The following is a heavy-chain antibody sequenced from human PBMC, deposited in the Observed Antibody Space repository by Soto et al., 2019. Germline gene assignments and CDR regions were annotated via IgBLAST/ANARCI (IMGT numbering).Heavy chain of an antibody. D-gene: IGHD3-22*01. Sequence: QVQLVQSGAEVKKPGASVKVSCKASGYTFTSYYMHWVRQAPGQGLEWMGIINPSGGSTSYAQKVPGRVTMTRDTSTSTVYMELSSLRSEDTAVYYCARDHPKGDYYDSSGHPALDYWGQGTLVTVSS. CDR2: INPSGGST. CDR3: ARDHPKGDYYDSSGHPALDY. J-gene: IGHJ4*02. CDR1: GYTFTSYY. V-gene: IGHV1-46*01.